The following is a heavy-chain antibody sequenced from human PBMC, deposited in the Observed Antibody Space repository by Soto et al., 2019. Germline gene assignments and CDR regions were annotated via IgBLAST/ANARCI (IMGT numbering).Heavy chain of an antibody. V-gene: IGHV1-69*13. J-gene: IGHJ3*02. CDR3: ARDRGYCSGGSCYTIHAFDI. CDR1: GGTFSSYA. Sequence: SVKVSCKASGGTFSSYAISWVRQAPGQGLEWMGGIIPIFGTTNYAQKFQGRVTITADESTSTAYMELSSLRSEDTAVYYCARDRGYCSGGSCYTIHAFDIWGQGTMVTVSS. CDR2: IIPIFGTT. D-gene: IGHD2-15*01.